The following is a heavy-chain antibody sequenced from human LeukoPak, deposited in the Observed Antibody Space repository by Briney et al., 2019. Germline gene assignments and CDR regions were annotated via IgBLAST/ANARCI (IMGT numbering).Heavy chain of an antibody. CDR3: ARTTGYYDSSGYL. D-gene: IGHD3-22*01. V-gene: IGHV3-11*01. CDR1: GFIFSHYY. Sequence: QPGGSPRLSCAASGFIFSHYYMSWIRQAPGKGLEWVSYISSSGSSIYYADSVKGRFTISRDNAKNSLYLQMNSLRAEDTAVYYCARTTGYYDSSGYLWGQGTLVTVSS. J-gene: IGHJ4*02. CDR2: ISSSGSSI.